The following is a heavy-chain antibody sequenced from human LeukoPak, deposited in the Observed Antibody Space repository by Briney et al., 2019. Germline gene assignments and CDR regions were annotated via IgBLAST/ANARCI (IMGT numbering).Heavy chain of an antibody. Sequence: GGSLRLSCAASGFTFSSYEMNWVRQAPGKGLEWVSYISSSGSTIYYADSVKGRFTISRDNAKNSLYLQMNSLRAEDTALYYCARGNYYDYVWGSYRYYYYYYMDVWGKGTTVTVSS. CDR2: ISSSGSTI. J-gene: IGHJ6*03. D-gene: IGHD3-16*02. CDR3: ARGNYYDYVWGSYRYYYYYYMDV. CDR1: GFTFSSYE. V-gene: IGHV3-48*03.